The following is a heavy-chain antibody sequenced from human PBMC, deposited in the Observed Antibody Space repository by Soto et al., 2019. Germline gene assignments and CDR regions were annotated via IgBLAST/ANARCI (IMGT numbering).Heavy chain of an antibody. CDR2: ILYSGDT. CDR3: ARQGRNTKIVILRHYATDF. D-gene: IGHD3-22*01. J-gene: IGHJ6*02. Sequence: SSETLSLTCSVSSGSISSNSYLWGWIRQPPGKGLEWIGAILYSGDTYYSESLKSRVTMSVDTAMNQFSLKLNSVTAADTAVYYCARQGRNTKIVILRHYATDFWGQGTAVTVSS. V-gene: IGHV4-39*01. CDR1: SGSISSNSYL.